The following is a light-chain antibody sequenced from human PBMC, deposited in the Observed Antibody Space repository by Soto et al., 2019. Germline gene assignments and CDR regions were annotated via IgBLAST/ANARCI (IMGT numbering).Light chain of an antibody. CDR2: DAS. Sequence: EIVLTQSPATLSLSPGERATLSCRASQSVSSYLAWYQQKPGQPPRLLIYDASNRATGIPARFSGSGSGTDFTLTISSLEPEDFAVYYCLQRNNWPPSWTFGQGTKVEIK. J-gene: IGKJ1*01. V-gene: IGKV3-11*01. CDR3: LQRNNWPPSWT. CDR1: QSVSSY.